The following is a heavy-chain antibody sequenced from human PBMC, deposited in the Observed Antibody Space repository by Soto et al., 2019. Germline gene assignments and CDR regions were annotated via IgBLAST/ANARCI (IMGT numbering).Heavy chain of an antibody. Sequence: LSLTCTVSGGSISSYYWSWIRQPPGKGLEWIGYIYYSGSTNYNPSLKSRVTISVDTSKNQFSLKLSSVTAADTAVYYCARRYGASFDDWGQGTLVTVSS. CDR1: GGSISSYY. CDR2: IYYSGST. D-gene: IGHD4-17*01. J-gene: IGHJ4*02. CDR3: ARRYGASFDD. V-gene: IGHV4-59*01.